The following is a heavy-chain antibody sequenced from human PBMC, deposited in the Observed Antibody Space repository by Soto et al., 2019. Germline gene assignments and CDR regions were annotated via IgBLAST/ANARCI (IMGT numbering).Heavy chain of an antibody. CDR1: GGSISSGDYY. J-gene: IGHJ4*02. Sequence: PSETLSLTCTVSGGSISSGDYYWSWIRQPPGKGLEWIGYIYYSGSTYYNPSLKSRVTISVDTSKNQFSLKLSSVTAADTAVYYCARYGDYGNYFDYWGQGTLVTVS. D-gene: IGHD4-17*01. CDR2: IYYSGST. CDR3: ARYGDYGNYFDY. V-gene: IGHV4-30-4*01.